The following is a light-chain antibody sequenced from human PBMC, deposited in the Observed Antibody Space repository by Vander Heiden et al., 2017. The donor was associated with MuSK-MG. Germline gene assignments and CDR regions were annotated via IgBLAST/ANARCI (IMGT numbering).Light chain of an antibody. CDR1: SSNIGGGYN. Sequence: QSVLTQPPSVSGAPGQPVTISCTGNSSNIGGGYNVHWYQQPTGTAPKLLIYGNSNRPAGVPDRFSGSRSGTSASLAITGLQPEDEADYYCQSYDSSLSGPVVFGGGNKL. J-gene: IGLJ2*01. CDR2: GNS. CDR3: QSYDSSLSGPVV. V-gene: IGLV1-40*01.